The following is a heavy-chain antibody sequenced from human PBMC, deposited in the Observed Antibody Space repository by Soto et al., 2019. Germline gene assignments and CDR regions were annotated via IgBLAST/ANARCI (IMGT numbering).Heavy chain of an antibody. D-gene: IGHD5-12*01. J-gene: IGHJ4*02. CDR2: IYRSGST. V-gene: IGHV3-66*01. CDR1: GFTVSSNF. CDR3: ARDDTYSGYDLDH. Sequence: EVQLVESGGGLVQPGGSLRLSCAASGFTVSSNFMSWVRQAPGKGLEWVSVIYRSGSTYSADSVKDRFTISRDNSKNTLYLQMNSLRTEDTAMYYCARDDTYSGYDLDHWGQGPLVTVSP.